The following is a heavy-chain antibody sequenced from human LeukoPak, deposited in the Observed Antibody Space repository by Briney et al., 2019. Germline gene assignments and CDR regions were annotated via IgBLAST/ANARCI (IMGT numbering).Heavy chain of an antibody. CDR3: ARNARDSVFDL. Sequence: GGSLRLSCAASGFTFSRNGMHWVRQAPGKGLKGVAVILPDGSDKYYADSVTGRFTISRDNSKNTLYLQMNSLRADDTAVYYCARNARDSVFDLWGQGTMVTVSS. CDR2: ILPDGSDK. J-gene: IGHJ3*01. CDR1: GFTFSRNG. V-gene: IGHV3-33*01.